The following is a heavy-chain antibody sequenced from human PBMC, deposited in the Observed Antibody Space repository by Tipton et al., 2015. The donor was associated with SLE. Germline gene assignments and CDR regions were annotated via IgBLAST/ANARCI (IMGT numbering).Heavy chain of an antibody. J-gene: IGHJ4*02. CDR1: GSSITSDSNY. D-gene: IGHD2-21*01. CDR3: ARRRFQSAPDY. V-gene: IGHV4-61*09. Sequence: TLSLTCTVSGSSITSDSNYWTWIRQPAGKGLVWIGHIYTSGTTNYNPSLKSRVTILMDTSKNQFSLKLTSVTAADTAVYYCARRRFQSAPDYWGQGTLVSVSS. CDR2: IYTSGTT.